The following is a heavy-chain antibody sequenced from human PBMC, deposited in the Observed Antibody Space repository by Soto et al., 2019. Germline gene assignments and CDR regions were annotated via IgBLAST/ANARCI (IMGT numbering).Heavy chain of an antibody. Sequence: PGGSLRLSCAASGFTFSSYAMSWVRQAPGKGLEWVSAISGSGGSTYYADSVKGRFTISRDNSKNTLYLQMNSLRAEDTAVYYCAKEVTIFGVPSDHYYHLDVWGKGTTVTVYS. J-gene: IGHJ6*03. V-gene: IGHV3-23*01. CDR2: ISGSGGST. D-gene: IGHD3-3*01. CDR3: AKEVTIFGVPSDHYYHLDV. CDR1: GFTFSSYA.